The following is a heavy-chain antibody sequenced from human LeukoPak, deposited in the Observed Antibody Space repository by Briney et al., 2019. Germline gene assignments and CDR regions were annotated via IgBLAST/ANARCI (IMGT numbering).Heavy chain of an antibody. CDR1: GFTFSSYA. CDR2: ISYDGSNK. D-gene: IGHD6-13*01. J-gene: IGHJ5*02. V-gene: IGHV3-30*01. Sequence: GGSLRLSCAASGFTFSSYAMHWVREAPGRGLEWVAVISYDGSNKYYADSVKGRFTISRDDSKKTLYLQMNSLRAEDTAVYYCAREGQPYNWFDPWGQGTLVTVSS. CDR3: AREGQPYNWFDP.